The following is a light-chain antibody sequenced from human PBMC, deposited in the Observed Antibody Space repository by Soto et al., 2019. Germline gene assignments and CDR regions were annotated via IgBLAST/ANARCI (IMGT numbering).Light chain of an antibody. V-gene: IGKV3-15*01. CDR3: QQYNSWPVT. J-gene: IGKJ4*01. CDR2: EAS. CDR1: QTITNK. Sequence: RVLTQSPATLSVSPGERVVLTCRATQTITNKLAWYQQKPGQAPRLLIYEASIRATGIPARFSGSGSGTEFTLTISSLQSEDSVLYYCQQYNSWPVTFGGGTKVEI.